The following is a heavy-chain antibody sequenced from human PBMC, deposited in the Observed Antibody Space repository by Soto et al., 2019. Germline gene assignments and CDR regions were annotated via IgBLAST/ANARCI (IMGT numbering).Heavy chain of an antibody. CDR3: AKDPPSLSRLPPYLFDL. CDR1: GFTFSSYA. Sequence: GGSLRLSCAASGFTFSSYAMSWVRQAPGKGLEWVSAISGSGGSTYYADSVKGRFTISRDNSKNTLYLQMNSLRAEDTAVYYCAKDPPSLSRLPPYLFDLWGRGTLVTVSS. J-gene: IGHJ2*01. CDR2: ISGSGGST. D-gene: IGHD2-15*01. V-gene: IGHV3-23*01.